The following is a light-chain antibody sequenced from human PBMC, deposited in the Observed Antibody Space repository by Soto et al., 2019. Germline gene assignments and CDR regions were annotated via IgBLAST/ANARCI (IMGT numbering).Light chain of an antibody. CDR1: GTDVGQYNY. J-gene: IGLJ2*01. CDR2: HVS. Sequence: QSALTQPPSASGSPGQSVTISSTGAGTDVGQYNYVSWYQQHPGKAPKLLIHHVSRRPSGVPARFSGSKSGNTASLTVSGLQTEDEADYYCSSYGGFNNVLFGGGTKLTVL. V-gene: IGLV2-8*01. CDR3: SSYGGFNNVL.